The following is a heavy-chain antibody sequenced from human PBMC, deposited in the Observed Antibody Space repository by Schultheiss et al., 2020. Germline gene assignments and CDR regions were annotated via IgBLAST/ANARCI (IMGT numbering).Heavy chain of an antibody. CDR2: INPNSGGT. CDR3: ARGILGYCSSTSCYSIDY. CDR1: GYTFTGYY. V-gene: IGHV1-2*02. Sequence: ASVKVSCKASGYTFTGYYMHWVRQAPGQGLEWMGWINPNSGGTNYAQKFQGRVTLTRSTSISTAYMDLSSLTSEDTAVYYCARGILGYCSSTSCYSIDYWGQGTLVTVSS. D-gene: IGHD2-2*01. J-gene: IGHJ4*02.